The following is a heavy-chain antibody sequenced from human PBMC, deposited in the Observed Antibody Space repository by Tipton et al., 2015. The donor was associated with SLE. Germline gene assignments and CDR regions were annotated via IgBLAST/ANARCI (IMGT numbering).Heavy chain of an antibody. CDR2: IYTSGST. V-gene: IGHV4-61*02. J-gene: IGHJ4*02. CDR3: ARGTVNLLGLEAD. Sequence: TLSLTCTVSGDSVTRTSNYWGWIRQPPGKGLEWIGRIYTSGSTNYNPSLKSRVTMSVDTSKNQFSLKVNSVTAADTAVYYCARGTVNLLGLEADWGQGTLVTVSS. CDR1: GDSVTRTSNY. D-gene: IGHD2-15*01.